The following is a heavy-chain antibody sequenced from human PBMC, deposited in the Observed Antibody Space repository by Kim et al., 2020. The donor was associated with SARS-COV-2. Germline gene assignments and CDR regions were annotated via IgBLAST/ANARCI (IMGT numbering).Heavy chain of an antibody. CDR3: ATAPVVVGATLSDYYYYGMDV. V-gene: IGHV1-24*01. CDR2: FDPEGGET. CDR1: GYTLTELS. Sequence: ASVKVSCKVSGYTLTELSMHWVRQAPGKGLEWMGGFDPEGGETIYAQKFQGRVTMTEDTSTDTANMELSSLRSEDTAVYYCATAPVVVGATLSDYYYYGMDVWGQGTTVTVSS. J-gene: IGHJ6*02. D-gene: IGHD1-26*01.